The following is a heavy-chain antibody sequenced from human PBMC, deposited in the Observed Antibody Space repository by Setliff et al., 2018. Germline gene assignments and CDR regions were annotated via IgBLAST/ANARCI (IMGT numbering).Heavy chain of an antibody. Sequence: GGSLRLSCAASGFTFTNAWMSWVRQAPGKGLEWVGRIKSKTDGGTTDYAAPVKGRFTISRDDSKNTLYLQMNSLKTEDAAVYYCARLPRYTTPMAPWGQGTLVTVSS. D-gene: IGHD5-18*01. J-gene: IGHJ5*02. V-gene: IGHV3-15*01. CDR1: GFTFTNAW. CDR3: ARLPRYTTPMAP. CDR2: IKSKTDGGTT.